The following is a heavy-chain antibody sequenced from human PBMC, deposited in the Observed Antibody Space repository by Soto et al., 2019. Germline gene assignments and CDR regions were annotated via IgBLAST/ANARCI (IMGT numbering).Heavy chain of an antibody. J-gene: IGHJ4*02. D-gene: IGHD3-22*01. V-gene: IGHV3-43D*04. Sequence: VQLVESGGIEVQTGGSLRLSCAAAGFDFEDYAMHWVRQVPGKGLEWVSLTNSDGTDSYYMDSVKGRFTISRNNGKSSLDLQMDRLRPEDTALYFCAKALYYYDSSPRDHWGQGTLVTVPS. CDR2: TNSDGTDS. CDR3: AKALYYYDSSPRDH. CDR1: GFDFEDYA.